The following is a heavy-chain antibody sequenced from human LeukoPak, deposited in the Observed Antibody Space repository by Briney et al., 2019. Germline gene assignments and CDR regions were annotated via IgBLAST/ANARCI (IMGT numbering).Heavy chain of an antibody. CDR1: GFTVSSNY. CDR3: AKDYYDRRINYFDY. CDR2: ISYDGSNK. V-gene: IGHV3-30*18. D-gene: IGHD3-22*01. J-gene: IGHJ4*02. Sequence: GGSLRLSCAASGFTVSSNYMSWVRQAPGKGLEWVAVISYDGSNKYYADSVKGRFTISRDNSKNTLYLQMNSLRAEDTAVYYCAKDYYDRRINYFDYWGQGTLVTVSS.